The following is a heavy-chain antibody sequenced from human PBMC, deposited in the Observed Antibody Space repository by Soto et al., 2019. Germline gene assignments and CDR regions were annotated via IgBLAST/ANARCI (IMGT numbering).Heavy chain of an antibody. Sequence: QVQLVQSGAEVKRPGSSVKVSCKASGDTFNFYSINWVRQAPGLGLEWMGRVNPILSMSNYAQRFQGRDTMTADKSTSTAYKELSGLRSEDTASYYCATSYGSGYRAFDFWGQGALVTVSS. V-gene: IGHV1-69*04. CDR1: GDTFNFYS. D-gene: IGHD3-10*01. CDR3: ATSYGSGYRAFDF. J-gene: IGHJ4*02. CDR2: VNPILSMS.